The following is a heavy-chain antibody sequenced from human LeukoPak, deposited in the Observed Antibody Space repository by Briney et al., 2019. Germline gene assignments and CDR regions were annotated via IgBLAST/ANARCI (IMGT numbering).Heavy chain of an antibody. J-gene: IGHJ4*02. V-gene: IGHV4-59*08. CDR2: IYYSGST. Sequence: PSETLSLTCTDSGGSISSYYWSWIRQPPGKGLEWIGYIYYSGSTNYNPSLKSRVTISVDTSKNQFSLKLSSVTAADTAVYYCARHYYGGYYYFDYWGQGTLVTVSS. CDR1: GGSISSYY. D-gene: IGHD3-22*01. CDR3: ARHYYGGYYYFDY.